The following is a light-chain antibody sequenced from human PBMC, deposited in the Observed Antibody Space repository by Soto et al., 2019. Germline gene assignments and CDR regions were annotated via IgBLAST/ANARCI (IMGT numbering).Light chain of an antibody. V-gene: IGLV4-69*01. CDR3: QTWGTGIHVV. J-gene: IGLJ2*01. Sequence: QLVVTQSPSASASLGASVKLTCTLSSGHSSYAIAWHQQQPEKGPRYLMKLNSDGSHSKGDGIPDRFSGSSSGAERYLTISSLQSEDEADYYCQTWGTGIHVVFGGGTQLTVL. CDR2: LNSDGSH. CDR1: SGHSSYA.